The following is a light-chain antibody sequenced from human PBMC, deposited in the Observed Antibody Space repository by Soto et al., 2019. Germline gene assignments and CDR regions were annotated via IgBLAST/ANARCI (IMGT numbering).Light chain of an antibody. V-gene: IGKV1-5*01. CDR2: DAS. J-gene: IGKJ2*01. CDR1: QRISRS. Sequence: DIQLTQSPSTLSASVGDRVTITCRASQRISRSLAWYQQKPGAAPKLVIFDASTLASGVPSRVSGSGSGTEFNLTFSSLQPDDFATYYCQQYDIFQFTFGQGTQLQIK. CDR3: QQYDIFQFT.